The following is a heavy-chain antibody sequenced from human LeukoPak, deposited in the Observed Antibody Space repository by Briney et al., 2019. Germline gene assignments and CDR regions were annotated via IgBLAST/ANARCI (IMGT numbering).Heavy chain of an antibody. Sequence: GESLKISCKGSGYSFTSYWIGWVRQMPGKGLEWMGIIYPGDSDTRYSPSFQGQVTISADKSISTAYLQWSSLKASDTAIYYCARGPSDYYDSSGYGDYWGQGTLVTVSS. J-gene: IGHJ4*02. CDR3: ARGPSDYYDSSGYGDY. V-gene: IGHV5-51*01. CDR1: GYSFTSYW. D-gene: IGHD3-22*01. CDR2: IYPGDSDT.